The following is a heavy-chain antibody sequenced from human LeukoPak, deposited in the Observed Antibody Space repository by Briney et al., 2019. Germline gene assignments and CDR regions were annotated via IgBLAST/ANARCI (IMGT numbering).Heavy chain of an antibody. CDR1: GYTFTGYY. J-gene: IGHJ4*02. Sequence: ASVKVSCKASGYTFTGYYMHWVRQAPGQGLEWMGWVNPNSGGTNYAQKFQGRVTMTRNTSISTAYMELSSLRSEDTAVYYCARGLAAADDYWGQGTLVTVSS. CDR2: VNPNSGGT. CDR3: ARGLAAADDY. V-gene: IGHV1-2*02. D-gene: IGHD6-13*01.